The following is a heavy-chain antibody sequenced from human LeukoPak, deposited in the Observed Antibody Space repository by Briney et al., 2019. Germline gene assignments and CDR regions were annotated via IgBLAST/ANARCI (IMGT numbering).Heavy chain of an antibody. Sequence: GASVKVSCKASGYTFTSYGISWVRQAPGQGLEWMGWISAYNGNTNYAQKLQGRVTMTTDTSTSTAYMELRSLRSDDTAVYYCARDMSSGYPNYYYYYMDVWGRGTTVTVSS. CDR3: ARDMSSGYPNYYYYYMDV. J-gene: IGHJ6*03. V-gene: IGHV1-18*01. D-gene: IGHD3-22*01. CDR1: GYTFTSYG. CDR2: ISAYNGNT.